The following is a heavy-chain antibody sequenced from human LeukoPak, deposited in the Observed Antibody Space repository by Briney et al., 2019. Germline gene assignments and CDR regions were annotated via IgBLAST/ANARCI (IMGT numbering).Heavy chain of an antibody. V-gene: IGHV3-66*02. Sequence: GGSLRLSCAASGFTVSSNYMSWVRQAPGKGLEWVSVIYSGGSTYYADSVKGRFTISRDNSKNTLYLQMNSLRPEDTAVYYCAKALSYSSSSILECWGQGTLVTVSS. CDR2: IYSGGST. J-gene: IGHJ4*02. D-gene: IGHD6-13*01. CDR1: GFTVSSNY. CDR3: AKALSYSSSSILEC.